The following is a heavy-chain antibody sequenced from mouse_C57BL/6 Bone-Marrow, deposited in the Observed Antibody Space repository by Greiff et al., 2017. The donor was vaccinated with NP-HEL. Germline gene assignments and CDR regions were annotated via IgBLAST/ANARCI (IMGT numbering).Heavy chain of an antibody. Sequence: QVQLKQSGAELARPGASVKLSCKASGYTFTSYGISWVKQRTGQGLEWIGEIYPRSGNTYYNEKFKGKATLTADKSSSTAYMELRSLTSEDSAVYFCARSEGLRRYFDYWGQGTTLTVSS. CDR2: IYPRSGNT. D-gene: IGHD2-4*01. CDR1: GYTFTSYG. CDR3: ARSEGLRRYFDY. J-gene: IGHJ2*01. V-gene: IGHV1-81*01.